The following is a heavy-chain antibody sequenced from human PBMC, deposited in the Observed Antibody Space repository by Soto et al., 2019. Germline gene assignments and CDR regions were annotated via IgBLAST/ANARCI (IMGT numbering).Heavy chain of an antibody. Sequence: EVQLVESGGGLVQPGGSLRLSCAASGFTFSTYSMNWVGQAPGKGLEWVSYVSSSSSTIYYADSAKGRFTISRDNAKNSLYLQMNSLRAEDTAVYYCARGGTTVTSNDYYYGMDVWGQGTTVTVSS. D-gene: IGHD4-17*01. CDR1: GFTFSTYS. V-gene: IGHV3-48*01. CDR3: ARGGTTVTSNDYYYGMDV. J-gene: IGHJ6*02. CDR2: VSSSSSTI.